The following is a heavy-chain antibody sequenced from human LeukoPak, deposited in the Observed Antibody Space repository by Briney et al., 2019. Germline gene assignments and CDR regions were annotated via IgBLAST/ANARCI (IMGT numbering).Heavy chain of an antibody. D-gene: IGHD6-6*01. Sequence: LETLSLTCTVSGGSISSYYWSWIRQPPGKGLEWIGYIYYSGSTNYNPSLKSRVTISVDTSKNQFSLKLSSVTAADTAVYYCARERESSSHFDYWGQGTLVTVSS. V-gene: IGHV4-59*01. CDR2: IYYSGST. CDR3: ARERESSSHFDY. J-gene: IGHJ4*02. CDR1: GGSISSYY.